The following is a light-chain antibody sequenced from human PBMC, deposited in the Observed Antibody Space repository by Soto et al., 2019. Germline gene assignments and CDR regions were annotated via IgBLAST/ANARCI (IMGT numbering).Light chain of an antibody. CDR1: SSDVGGYEF. CDR3: SSYTGSIVV. CDR2: EVS. J-gene: IGLJ2*01. V-gene: IGLV2-8*01. Sequence: QSVLTQPPSASGSPGQSVTISCTGTSSDVGGYEFVSWYQHHPGKAPKLLIYEVSKRPSGVPARFSGSKSGNTASLTVSGLQAEDEAGYYCSSYTGSIVVFGGGTKVTVL.